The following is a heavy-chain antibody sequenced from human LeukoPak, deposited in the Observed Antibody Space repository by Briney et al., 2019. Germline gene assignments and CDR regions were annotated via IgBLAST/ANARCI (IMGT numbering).Heavy chain of an antibody. V-gene: IGHV4-4*07. D-gene: IGHD3-10*01. CDR2: IYTSGST. Sequence: PSETLSLTCTVSGGSISSYYWSWIRQPAGKGLEWIGRIYTSGSTNYNPSLKSRVTMSVDTSKNQFSLELSSVTAADTAVYYCARARYYYGSGSAHAFDIWGQGTMVTVSS. CDR1: GGSISSYY. J-gene: IGHJ3*02. CDR3: ARARYYYGSGSAHAFDI.